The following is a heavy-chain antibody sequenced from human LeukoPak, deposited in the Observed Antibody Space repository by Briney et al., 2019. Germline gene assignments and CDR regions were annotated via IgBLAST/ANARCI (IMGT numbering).Heavy chain of an antibody. CDR1: GFTFSSYA. V-gene: IGHV3-30*01. J-gene: IGHJ4*02. CDR3: ARDQRGYYPSFDY. Sequence: GRSLRLSCAASGFTFSSYAMHWARQAPGKGLEWVAVISYDGSNKYYADSVKGRFTISRDNSKNTLYLQMNGLRAEDTAVYYCARDQRGYYPSFDYWGQGTLVTVSS. D-gene: IGHD3-22*01. CDR2: ISYDGSNK.